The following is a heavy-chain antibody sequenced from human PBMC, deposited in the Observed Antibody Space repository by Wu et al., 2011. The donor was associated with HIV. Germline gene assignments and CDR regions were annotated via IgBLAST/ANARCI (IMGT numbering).Heavy chain of an antibody. D-gene: IGHD2-15*01. CDR1: GYTFTSYY. CDR2: INPSGGST. V-gene: IGHV1-46*01. CDR3: ARDRPPEWGYGHSYYFYGMDV. J-gene: IGHJ6*02. Sequence: QVQLVQSGAEVKKPGASVKVSCKASGYTFTSYYMHWVRQAPGQGLEWMGIINPSGGSTSNAQKFQGRVTMTRDTSTSTVYMELSSLRSEDTAVYYCARDRPPEWGYGHSYYFYGMDVWGQGTTVTVSS.